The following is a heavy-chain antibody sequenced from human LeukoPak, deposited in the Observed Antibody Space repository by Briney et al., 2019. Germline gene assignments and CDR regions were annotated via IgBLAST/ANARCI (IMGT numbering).Heavy chain of an antibody. J-gene: IGHJ1*01. CDR2: IYSGGGT. CDR1: GFTVSSNY. CDR3: AKGPGSWYFQH. V-gene: IGHV3-66*01. Sequence: PGGSLRLSCAASGFTVSSNYMTWVRQAPGKGLEWVSVIYSGGGTHYTDSVKGRFTISRDNSKNTLYLQMNSLRAEDTAVYYCAKGPGSWYFQHWGQGTLVTVSS. D-gene: IGHD6-13*01.